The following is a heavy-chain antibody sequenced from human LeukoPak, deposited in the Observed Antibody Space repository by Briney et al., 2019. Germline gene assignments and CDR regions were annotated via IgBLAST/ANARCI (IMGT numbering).Heavy chain of an antibody. CDR1: GFTFSNYA. Sequence: GGSLRLSCAASGFTFSNYAMSWVRQAPGKGLEWVSTISGSGGSPYYADSVEGRFTISRDNSKNTLSLQMNSLRAEDTAVYYCAKPTVTRANYFDYWGQGTLVTVSS. CDR2: ISGSGGSP. V-gene: IGHV3-23*01. J-gene: IGHJ4*02. CDR3: AKPTVTRANYFDY. D-gene: IGHD4-17*01.